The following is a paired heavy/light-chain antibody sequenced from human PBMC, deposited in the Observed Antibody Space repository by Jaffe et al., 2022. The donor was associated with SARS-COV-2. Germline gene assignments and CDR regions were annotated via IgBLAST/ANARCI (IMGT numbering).Heavy chain of an antibody. J-gene: IGHJ4*02. Sequence: QVQLVESGGGVVQPGRSLRLSCAASGFSFSSYGMHWVRQAPGKGLEWVAVTSFDGSNKKVADSVKGRIAISSDSSRNTVSLQIDSLRVEDTAMYYCAKGYGAYWAIDHWGQGTLVTVSS. V-gene: IGHV3-30*18. CDR2: TSFDGSNK. CDR3: AKGYGAYWAIDH. CDR1: GFSFSSYG. D-gene: IGHD4-17*01.
Light chain of an antibody. J-gene: IGLJ2*01. V-gene: IGLV1-44*01. CDR1: SSNFGRYP. CDR3: AARDDSLNTVL. CDR2: NNN. Sequence: QSVLTQPPSASGTPGQRVTISCSGSSSNFGRYPVNWYQQLPGTAPKLLIFNNNQRPSGVPDRFSASKSGTSASLAISGLQAEDEADYYCAARDDSLNTVLFGGGTKLTVL.